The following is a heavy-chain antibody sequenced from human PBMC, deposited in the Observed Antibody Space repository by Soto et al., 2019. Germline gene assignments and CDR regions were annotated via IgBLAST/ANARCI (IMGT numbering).Heavy chain of an antibody. Sequence: LQTLSLTCTVSGGSISSYYWSWILQQPGKGLEWIGYIYYSGITNYNPSLKSRVTISVDTSKNQFSLKLSSVTAADTAVYYCARDLPMEDGWGYWFDPWGQGTLDTVSS. J-gene: IGHJ5*02. CDR2: IYYSGIT. D-gene: IGHD3-16*01. V-gene: IGHV4-59*01. CDR3: ARDLPMEDGWGYWFDP. CDR1: GGSISSYY.